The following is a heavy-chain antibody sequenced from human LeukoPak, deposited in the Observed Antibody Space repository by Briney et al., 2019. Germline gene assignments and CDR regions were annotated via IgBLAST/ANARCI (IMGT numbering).Heavy chain of an antibody. CDR3: ARGLPNFDC. V-gene: IGHV3-66*01. Sequence: GGSLGLSCAASGFTFSSYTMSWVRQAPGKGLEWVSVIYSGGTTYYADSVKGRFTISRDNSKNTLYLQVNSLRAEDTAVYYCARGLPNFDCWGQGPWSPSPQ. CDR1: GFTFSSYT. J-gene: IGHJ4*02. D-gene: IGHD4-11*01. CDR2: IYSGGTT.